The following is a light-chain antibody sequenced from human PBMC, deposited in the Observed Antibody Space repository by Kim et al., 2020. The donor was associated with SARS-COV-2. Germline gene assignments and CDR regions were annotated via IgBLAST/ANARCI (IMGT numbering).Light chain of an antibody. J-gene: IGLJ2*01. CDR3: QSYDSSNHVV. V-gene: IGLV6-57*03. Sequence: KPVPISCTRSSSSMASNYVQGYQQRPGSAPTTVIYEDNQRPSGVPDRFSGSIDSSSNSASLTISGLKTEDEADYYCQSYDSSNHVVFGGGTQLTVL. CDR2: EDN. CDR1: SSSMASNY.